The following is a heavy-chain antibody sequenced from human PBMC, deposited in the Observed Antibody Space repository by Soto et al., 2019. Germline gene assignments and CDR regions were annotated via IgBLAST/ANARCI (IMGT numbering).Heavy chain of an antibody. CDR1: GGTFSRYA. CDR3: ARGSCGGDCPLDY. J-gene: IGHJ4*02. D-gene: IGHD2-21*02. Sequence: QVQLVQSGAEVKKPGSSVKFSCKASGGTFSRYAISWVRQAPGPGLEWMGGSIPNFGTVNYSQKFQGRVTIIADESTSTAYMELSSLRSEDTAVYYCARGSCGGDCPLDYWGQGTLVTVSS. CDR2: SIPNFGTV. V-gene: IGHV1-69*01.